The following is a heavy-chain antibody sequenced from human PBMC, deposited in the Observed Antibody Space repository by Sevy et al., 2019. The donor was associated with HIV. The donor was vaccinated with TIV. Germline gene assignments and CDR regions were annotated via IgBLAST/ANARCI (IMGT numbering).Heavy chain of an antibody. V-gene: IGHV3-15*01. D-gene: IGHD3-3*01. CDR1: GFSLSNAW. CDR3: STEGGYDFWTGYRSFDK. Sequence: GGSLRLSCAASGFSLSNAWMSWVRQAPGKGLEWVGRVKSKTDGGTTDYAAPVKGRFTISRDDSKNTVYLQMDSLKTEDTAVYYCSTEGGYDFWTGYRSFDKWGQGTLVTVSS. CDR2: VKSKTDGGTT. J-gene: IGHJ4*02.